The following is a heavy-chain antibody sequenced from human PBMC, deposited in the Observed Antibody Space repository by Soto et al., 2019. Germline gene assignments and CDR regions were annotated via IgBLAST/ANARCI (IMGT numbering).Heavy chain of an antibody. D-gene: IGHD1-26*01. Sequence: SETLSLTCTVSGDSISSSYYWGWVRQPPGKGLECIGAVYYTGFTYYNPSLKSRLTISLDTSKNQFSLKVSSVTAADTAVYFCARGRWDLRFDSWGQGTPVTVSS. CDR1: GDSISSSYY. CDR2: VYYTGFT. V-gene: IGHV4-38-2*02. J-gene: IGHJ4*02. CDR3: ARGRWDLRFDS.